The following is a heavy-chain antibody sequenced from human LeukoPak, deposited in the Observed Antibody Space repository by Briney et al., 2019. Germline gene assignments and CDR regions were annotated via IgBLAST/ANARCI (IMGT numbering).Heavy chain of an antibody. CDR1: GYTFTGYY. Sequence: ASVKVSCKASGYTFTGYYMHWVRQAPGQELEWMGWINPNSGGTNYAQKFQGRVTMTRDTSISTAYMELSRLRSDGTAVYYCARDGPYGSGSYYNINWFDPWGQGTLVTVSS. J-gene: IGHJ5*02. CDR2: INPNSGGT. CDR3: ARDGPYGSGSYYNINWFDP. V-gene: IGHV1-2*02. D-gene: IGHD3-10*01.